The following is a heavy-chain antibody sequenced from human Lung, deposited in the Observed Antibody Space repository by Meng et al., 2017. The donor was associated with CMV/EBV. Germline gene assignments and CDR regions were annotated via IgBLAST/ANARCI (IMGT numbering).Heavy chain of an antibody. CDR2: LSSDGHNK. D-gene: IGHD6-19*01. V-gene: IGHV3-30*04. CDR3: AKEGSGWYYGVDV. Sequence: GGSLRLXXAASGFTFSGYAMHWVRQAPGKGLEWVAALSSDGHNKYHAESVKGRFTISRDNSKNTVYLQMNRLTTDDTAVYYCAKEGSGWYYGVDVWGQGTXVTVSS. CDR1: GFTFSGYA. J-gene: IGHJ6*02.